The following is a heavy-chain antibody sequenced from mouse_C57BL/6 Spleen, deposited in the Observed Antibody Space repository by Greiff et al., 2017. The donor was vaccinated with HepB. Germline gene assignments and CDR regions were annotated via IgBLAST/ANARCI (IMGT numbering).Heavy chain of an antibody. Sequence: VQLQQSGAELVRPGASVKLSCTASGFNIKDDYMHWVKQRPEQGLEWIGWIDPENGDTEYASKFQGKATITADTSSNTAYLQLSSLTSEDTAVYYCTTRITGTYAMDYWGQGTSVTVSS. D-gene: IGHD4-1*01. CDR1: GFNIKDDY. CDR3: TTRITGTYAMDY. CDR2: IDPENGDT. J-gene: IGHJ4*01. V-gene: IGHV14-4*01.